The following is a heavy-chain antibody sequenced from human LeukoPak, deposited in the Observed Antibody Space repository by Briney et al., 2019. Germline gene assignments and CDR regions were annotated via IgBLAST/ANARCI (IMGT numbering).Heavy chain of an antibody. CDR1: GFNFSGSA. Sequence: PGGSLRLSCAASGFNFSGSAIHWVSQASGKGLEWVGRIKSEPNSYATAYAASVKGRFTISTDDSKNTAYLQMDSLKTEDTAVYYCSSSGDVAFWGQGTLVTVSS. V-gene: IGHV3-73*01. CDR3: SSSGDVAF. D-gene: IGHD2-21*01. CDR2: IKSEPNSYAT. J-gene: IGHJ4*02.